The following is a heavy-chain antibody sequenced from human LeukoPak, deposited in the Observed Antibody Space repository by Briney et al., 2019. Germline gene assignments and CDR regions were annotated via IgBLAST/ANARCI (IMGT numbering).Heavy chain of an antibody. CDR2: ISAYTGNT. D-gene: IGHD7-27*01. V-gene: IGHV1-18*01. CDR3: ARDTWELGPKRIFGY. CDR1: GYTFTSYG. J-gene: IGHJ4*02. Sequence: ASVKVSCKASGYTFTSYGISWVRQAPGQGLEWMGWISAYTGNTNYAQKLQGRVTMTTDTSTSTAYMELRSLRSDDTAMYYCARDTWELGPKRIFGYWGQGTLVTVSS.